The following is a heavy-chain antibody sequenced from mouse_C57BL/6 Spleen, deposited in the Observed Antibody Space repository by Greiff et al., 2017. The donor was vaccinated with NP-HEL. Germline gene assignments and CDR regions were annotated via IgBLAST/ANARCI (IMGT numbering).Heavy chain of an antibody. CDR1: GYAFSSSW. V-gene: IGHV1-82*01. J-gene: IGHJ2*01. CDR3: ARWLYYYGSSY. Sequence: VQLQQSGPELVKPGASVKISCKASGYAFSSSWMNWVKQRPGKGLEWIGRIYPGDGDTNYNGKFKGKATLTADKSSSTAYMQLSSLTSEDSAVYFCARWLYYYGSSYWGQGTTLTVSS. D-gene: IGHD1-1*01. CDR2: IYPGDGDT.